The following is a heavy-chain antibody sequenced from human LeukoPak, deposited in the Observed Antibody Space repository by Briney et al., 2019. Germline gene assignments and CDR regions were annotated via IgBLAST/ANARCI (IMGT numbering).Heavy chain of an antibody. D-gene: IGHD2-2*01. CDR3: ARGIVVVPAAMVTSWFDP. CDR2: ISAYNGNT. CDR1: GYTFTSYG. Sequence: ASVKVSCKASGYTFTSYGISWVRQAPGQGLEWMGWISAYNGNTNYAQKLQGRVTMTTDTSTSTAYMELRSLRSDDTAVYYCARGIVVVPAAMVTSWFDPWGQGTLVTVSS. J-gene: IGHJ5*02. V-gene: IGHV1-18*01.